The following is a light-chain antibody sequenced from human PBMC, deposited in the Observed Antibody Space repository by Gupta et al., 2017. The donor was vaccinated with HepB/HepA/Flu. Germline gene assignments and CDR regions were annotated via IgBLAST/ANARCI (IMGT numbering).Light chain of an antibody. CDR2: DTS. CDR1: QSVSSY. V-gene: IGKV3-11*01. CDR3: QQRSNWPPYT. Sequence: IVLTQSPATLSLSPGERAPLSCRASQSVSSYLAWYQQKHGQAPRLLIYDTSNRATGIPARFSGSGSGTDFTLTISSLEHEDFAAYYCQQRSNWPPYTFGQGTKLEIK. J-gene: IGKJ2*01.